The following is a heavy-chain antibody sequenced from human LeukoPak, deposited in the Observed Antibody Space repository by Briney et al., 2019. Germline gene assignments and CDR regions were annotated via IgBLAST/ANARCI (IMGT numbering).Heavy chain of an antibody. V-gene: IGHV3-72*01. CDR1: GFSLSDQF. D-gene: IGHD3-16*01. CDR2: SRNRANSHTT. Sequence: GVSLRLSCAASGFSLSDQFMDWVRQAPGKGLEWIGRSRNRANSHTTEYAASVKGRFTISRDDSGNLMYLQMNSLKIEDTAVYFCTRDGGNSGNTAFDIWGQGTEVTVSS. J-gene: IGHJ3*02. CDR3: TRDGGNSGNTAFDI.